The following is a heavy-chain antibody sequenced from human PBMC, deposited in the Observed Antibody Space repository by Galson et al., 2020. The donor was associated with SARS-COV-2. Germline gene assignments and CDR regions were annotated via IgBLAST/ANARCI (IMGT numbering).Heavy chain of an antibody. Sequence: ASVKVSCKASGYTFTGYYMHWVRQAPGQGLEWMGWINPNSGGTNYAQKFQGWVTMTRDTSISTAYMELSRLRSDDTAVYYCARERSSRDEDYYYMDVWGKGTTVTVSS. D-gene: IGHD2-2*01. CDR3: ARERSSRDEDYYYMDV. V-gene: IGHV1-2*04. CDR2: INPNSGGT. J-gene: IGHJ6*03. CDR1: GYTFTGYY.